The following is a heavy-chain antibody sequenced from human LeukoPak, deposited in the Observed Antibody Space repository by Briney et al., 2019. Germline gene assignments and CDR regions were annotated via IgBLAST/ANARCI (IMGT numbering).Heavy chain of an antibody. Sequence: GGSLRLSCAASGFTFSSLARTWVRQAPGKGLEWVSAISGGGGNTYYADSVKGRFTISRDNSKNTLYLQMNSLRAEDTAVYYCAKGYSSGWPYYFDYWGQGTLVTVSS. D-gene: IGHD6-25*01. V-gene: IGHV3-23*01. CDR1: GFTFSSLA. CDR3: AKGYSSGWPYYFDY. CDR2: ISGGGGNT. J-gene: IGHJ4*02.